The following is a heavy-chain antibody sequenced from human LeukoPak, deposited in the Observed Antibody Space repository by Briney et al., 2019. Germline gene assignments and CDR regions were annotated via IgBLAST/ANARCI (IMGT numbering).Heavy chain of an antibody. Sequence: PGVPLRLSCAAYGFTFNSYLMHWVRQAQGKGLVWVSRIDEDGKTIDYADSVKGRFTISRDNAKDTLYLQMSSLRDEDTAVYYCVSDLCGGDDQWGRGTLVTVSS. CDR2: IDEDGKTI. J-gene: IGHJ5*02. CDR1: GFTFNSYL. D-gene: IGHD3-3*01. CDR3: VSDLCGGDDQ. V-gene: IGHV3-74*01.